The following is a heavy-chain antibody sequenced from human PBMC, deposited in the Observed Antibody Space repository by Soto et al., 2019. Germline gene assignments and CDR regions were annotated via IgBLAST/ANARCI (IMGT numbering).Heavy chain of an antibody. V-gene: IGHV3-15*01. CDR1: GFTFSNAW. CDR3: TTDASSSWYYFDY. Sequence: GESLKISCAASGFTFSNAWMSWVRQAPGKGLEWVGRIKSKTDGGTTDYAAPVKGRFTISRDDSKNTLYLQMNSLKTEDTAVYYCTTDASSSWYYFDYWGQGTLVTVSS. D-gene: IGHD6-13*01. J-gene: IGHJ4*02. CDR2: IKSKTDGGTT.